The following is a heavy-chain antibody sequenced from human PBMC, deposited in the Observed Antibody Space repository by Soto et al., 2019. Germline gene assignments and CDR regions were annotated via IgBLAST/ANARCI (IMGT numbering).Heavy chain of an antibody. D-gene: IGHD3-9*01. J-gene: IGHJ4*02. CDR1: GDSINSDKYY. CDR2: IYFRGNT. Sequence: QLQLQESGPGLVKPSETLSLTCSVSGDSINSDKYYWSWIRQPPGKVLEWIGSIYFRGNTYYNPSLQTRVTISLDKSMSQFSLKLISVTAADSAVYFCARLEGLATISYYFDFLGQGALVTVS. V-gene: IGHV4-39*01. CDR3: ARLEGLATISYYFDF.